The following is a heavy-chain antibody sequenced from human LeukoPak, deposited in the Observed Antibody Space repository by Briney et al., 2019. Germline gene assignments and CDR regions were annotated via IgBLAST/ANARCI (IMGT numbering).Heavy chain of an antibody. CDR3: AKEGYCSGGSCYPYYFDY. CDR2: ISGSGGST. CDR1: GFTFSSYA. J-gene: IGHJ4*02. Sequence: GGSLRLSCAASGFTFSSYAMSWVRQAPGKGLEWVSAISGSGGSTYYADSVKGRFTISRDNSKNTLYLQMNGLRAEDTAVYYCAKEGYCSGGSCYPYYFDYWGQGTLVTVSS. D-gene: IGHD2-15*01. V-gene: IGHV3-23*01.